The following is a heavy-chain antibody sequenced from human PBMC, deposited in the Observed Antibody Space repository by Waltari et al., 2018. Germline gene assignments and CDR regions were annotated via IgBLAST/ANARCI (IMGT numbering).Heavy chain of an antibody. J-gene: IGHJ3*02. CDR3: ARVPSIVVVPAGAFDI. Sequence: QVQLVQSGAEVKKPGSSVKVSCKASGGTFSSYAISWVRQAPGQGLEWMEGIIPIFGIANYAQKFQGRVTITADESTSTAYMELSSLRSEDTAVYYCARVPSIVVVPAGAFDIWGQGTMVTVSS. CDR2: IIPIFGIA. V-gene: IGHV1-69*12. CDR1: GGTFSSYA. D-gene: IGHD2-2*01.